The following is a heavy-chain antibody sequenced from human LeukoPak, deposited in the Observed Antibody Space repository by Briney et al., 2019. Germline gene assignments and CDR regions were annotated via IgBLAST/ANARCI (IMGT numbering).Heavy chain of an antibody. CDR2: ISGSGDST. J-gene: IGHJ4*02. V-gene: IGHV3-23*01. CDR3: AKSRGSYWVPEFDY. D-gene: IGHD1-26*01. Sequence: GGSLRLSCIASGFTFNRYWMSWVRQAPGKGLEWVSDISGSGDSTNYADSVKGRFTISRDNSKNTLYLQMNSLRAEDTAIYYCAKSRGSYWVPEFDYWGQGTLVTVSS. CDR1: GFTFNRYW.